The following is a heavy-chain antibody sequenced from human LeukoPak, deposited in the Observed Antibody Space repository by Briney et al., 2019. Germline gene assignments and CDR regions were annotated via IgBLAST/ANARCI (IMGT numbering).Heavy chain of an antibody. CDR3: ARPHYYDSSGYYYEISY. Sequence: GGSLRLSCAASGFIFSNAWMNWVRQAPGKGLEWVGRIKNKGDGGTTGYGAPVKGRFTISRDNSKNTLYLQMNSLRAEDTAVYYCARPHYYDSSGYYYEISYWGQGTLVTVSS. J-gene: IGHJ4*02. CDR2: IKNKGDGGTT. V-gene: IGHV3-15*01. CDR1: GFIFSNAW. D-gene: IGHD3-22*01.